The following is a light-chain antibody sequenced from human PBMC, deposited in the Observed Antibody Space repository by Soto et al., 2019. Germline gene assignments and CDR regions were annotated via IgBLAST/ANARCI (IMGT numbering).Light chain of an antibody. J-gene: IGLJ1*01. CDR1: SSDVGSYNL. CDR3: CSYAGSSTYV. V-gene: IGLV2-23*02. Sequence: QSALNQPASVSGSPGQSITISCTGTSSDVGSYNLVSWYQQHPGKAPKLMISEVTKRPSGVSNRFSGSKSGNTASLTISGLQAEDEADYYCCSYAGSSTYVFGTGTKVTVL. CDR2: EVT.